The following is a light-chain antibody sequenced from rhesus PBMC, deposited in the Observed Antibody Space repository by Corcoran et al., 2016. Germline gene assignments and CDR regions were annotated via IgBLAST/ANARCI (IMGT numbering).Light chain of an antibody. CDR1: ENVNNY. CDR2: KAS. J-gene: IGKJ4*01. CDR3: QHSYGTPLT. V-gene: IGKV1-74*01. Sequence: DIQMTQSPSSLSASVGDRVTITCRASENVNNYLHWYPQKPGKAPKHLIYKASTLHSGVPSRFSGSGDGTNVTLTISSLQPEDCATYYCQHSYGTPLTVGGGTKVEIK.